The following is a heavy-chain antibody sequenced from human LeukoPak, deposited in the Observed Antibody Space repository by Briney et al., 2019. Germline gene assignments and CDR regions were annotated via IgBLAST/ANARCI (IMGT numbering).Heavy chain of an antibody. CDR1: GYTFTGYY. CDR2: INPNSGGT. J-gene: IGHJ4*02. V-gene: IGHV1-2*02. Sequence: ASVKVSCKASGYTFTGYYMHWVRQAPEQGLEWMGWINPNSGGTNYAQKFQGRVTMTRDTSISTAYMELSRLRSDDTAVYYCARGGYSYGMPYYFDYWGQGTLVTVSS. CDR3: ARGGYSYGMPYYFDY. D-gene: IGHD5-18*01.